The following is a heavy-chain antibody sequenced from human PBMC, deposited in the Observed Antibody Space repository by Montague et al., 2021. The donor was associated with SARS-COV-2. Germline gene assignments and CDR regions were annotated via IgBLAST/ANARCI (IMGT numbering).Heavy chain of an antibody. CDR1: GFTFSSYA. V-gene: IGHV3-30-3*01. CDR3: ARGGFVQTGTTFDY. D-gene: IGHD1-1*01. J-gene: IGHJ4*02. CDR2: ISYDGSNK. Sequence: SLRLSCAASGFTFSSYAMHWVRQAPGKGLEWVAVISYDGSNKYYADSXXGLFTISRDNSKNTLYLQMNSLRAEDTAVYYCARGGFVQTGTTFDYWGQGTLVTVSS.